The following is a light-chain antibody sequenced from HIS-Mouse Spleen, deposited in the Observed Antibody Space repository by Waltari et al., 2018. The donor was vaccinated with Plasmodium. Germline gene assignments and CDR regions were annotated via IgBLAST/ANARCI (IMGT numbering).Light chain of an antibody. CDR2: DNK. J-gene: IGLJ2*01. CDR1: SSNIGNNY. V-gene: IGLV1-51*01. Sequence: QSVLTQPPSVSAAPGQKVTISCSGSSSNIGNNYVSWYQQLPGTAPKLLIYDNKQRPSGIPDRFSGSKSGTSATLGITGLQTGDEADYYCGTWDSSLSAGVVFGGGTKLTVL. CDR3: GTWDSSLSAGVV.